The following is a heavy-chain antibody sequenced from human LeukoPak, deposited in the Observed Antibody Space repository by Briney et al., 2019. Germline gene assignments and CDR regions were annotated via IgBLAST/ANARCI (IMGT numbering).Heavy chain of an antibody. CDR2: ISSSGNSI. CDR3: ASRQWLTYYFDS. Sequence: GGSLRLSCAASGFTFSDYYMSWIRQAPGKGLEWVSYISSSGNSIYYADSVKGRFTISRDNAKNSLYLQMNSLRAEDTAVYFCASRQWLTYYFDSWGQGTLVTVSS. J-gene: IGHJ4*02. D-gene: IGHD6-19*01. V-gene: IGHV3-11*01. CDR1: GFTFSDYY.